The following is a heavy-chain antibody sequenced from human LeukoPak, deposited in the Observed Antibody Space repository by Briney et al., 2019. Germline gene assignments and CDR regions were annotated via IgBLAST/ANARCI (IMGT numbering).Heavy chain of an antibody. CDR1: GYRFASYW. J-gene: IGHJ4*02. CDR3: ARCTHLYYLDY. CDR2: IYPGDSDI. D-gene: IGHD2-2*01. Sequence: GESLKVSCKGSGYRFASYWIGWVRQMPGKGLEWMGIIYPGDSDIRYSPSFQGQVTISADKSISTAYLQWSSLKASDTAIYYCARCTHLYYLDYWGQGTLVTVSS. V-gene: IGHV5-51*01.